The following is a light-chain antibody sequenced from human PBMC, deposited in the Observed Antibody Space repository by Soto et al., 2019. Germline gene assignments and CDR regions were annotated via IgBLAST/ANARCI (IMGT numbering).Light chain of an antibody. J-gene: IGKJ1*01. CDR1: QSISSY. V-gene: IGKV1-39*01. CDR3: QQSYITPT. Sequence: DIQMTQSPSSLAASVGDRVTITCRASQSISSYLNWYQQKPGKAPKLLIYAASSLQSGVPSRFSGSGSGTDFTLTISSLHPEDFATYFCQQSYITPTFGQGTQVEIK. CDR2: AAS.